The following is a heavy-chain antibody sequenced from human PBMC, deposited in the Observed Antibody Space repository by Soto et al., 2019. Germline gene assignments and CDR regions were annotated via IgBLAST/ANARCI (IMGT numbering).Heavy chain of an antibody. CDR2: IIPIFGTG. V-gene: IGHV1-69*13. D-gene: IGHD5-12*01. CDR1: GGTFSSYA. Sequence: GASVKVSCKASGGTFSSYAISWVRQAPGQGLEFMGGIIPIFGTGNYAQKFQGGVTITADEYTSTVYMELSSLRSEDTGVYYCARHGDGYNSIHYYYYGMDVWGQGTTVTVSS. J-gene: IGHJ6*02. CDR3: ARHGDGYNSIHYYYYGMDV.